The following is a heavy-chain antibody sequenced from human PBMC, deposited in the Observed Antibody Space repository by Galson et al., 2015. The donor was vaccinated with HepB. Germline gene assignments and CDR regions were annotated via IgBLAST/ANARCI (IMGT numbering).Heavy chain of an antibody. D-gene: IGHD2-2*01. CDR3: AREEVRGFKVKIVVVPAPWGYYYYGMDV. V-gene: IGHV3-21*01. CDR2: ISSSSSYI. J-gene: IGHJ6*02. CDR1: GFTFSSYS. Sequence: SLRLSCAASGFTFSSYSMNWVRQAPGKGLEWVSSISSSSSYIYYADSVKGRFTISRDNAKNSLYLQMNSLRAEDTAVYYCAREEVRGFKVKIVVVPAPWGYYYYGMDVWGQGTTVTVSS.